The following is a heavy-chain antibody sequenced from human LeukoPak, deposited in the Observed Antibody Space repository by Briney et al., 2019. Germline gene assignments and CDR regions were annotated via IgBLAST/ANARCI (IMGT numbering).Heavy chain of an antibody. CDR1: GYTFTSYD. D-gene: IGHD6-13*01. V-gene: IGHV1-8*01. J-gene: IGHJ6*02. CDR2: MNPNNGKT. Sequence: ASVKVSCKASGYTFTSYDINWVRQATGQGLEWMGWMNPNNGKTGCAQKFQGRVTMTRSTPISTAYMELSSLRSEDTAVYYCARLASSSWLLDYYYGMDVWGQGTTVTVSS. CDR3: ARLASSSWLLDYYYGMDV.